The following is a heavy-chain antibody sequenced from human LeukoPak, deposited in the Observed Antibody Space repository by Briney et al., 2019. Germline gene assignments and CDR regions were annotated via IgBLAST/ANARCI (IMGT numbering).Heavy chain of an antibody. V-gene: IGHV1-2*02. CDR1: GYKFTDDY. J-gene: IGHJ4*02. D-gene: IGHD3-16*01. CDR3: EPTADAYTSWWKV. Sequence: PGASVKVACKASGYKFTDDYMHWVRQAPGQGLEFMGWINPDSGFTNYAQKFKGRVTMTRDTSISTAYLEVRSLTSDDTAVYYCEPTADAYTSWWKVWGQGTLVTVSS. CDR2: INPDSGFT.